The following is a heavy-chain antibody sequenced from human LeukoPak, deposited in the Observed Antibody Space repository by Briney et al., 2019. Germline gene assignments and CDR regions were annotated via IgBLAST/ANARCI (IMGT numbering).Heavy chain of an antibody. CDR3: AKDIVVVVAADDAFDI. D-gene: IGHD2-15*01. Sequence: QAGGSLRLSCAASGFTFSSYAMSWVRQAPGKGLEWVSAISGSGGSTYYADSVKGRFTISRDNSKNTLYLQMNSLRAEDTAVYYCAKDIVVVVAADDAFDIWGQGTMVTVSS. V-gene: IGHV3-23*01. CDR2: ISGSGGST. J-gene: IGHJ3*02. CDR1: GFTFSSYA.